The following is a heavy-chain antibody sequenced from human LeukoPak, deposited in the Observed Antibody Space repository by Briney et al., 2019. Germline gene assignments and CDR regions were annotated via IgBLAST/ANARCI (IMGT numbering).Heavy chain of an antibody. CDR1: GGTISSYY. CDR2: IYYSGST. D-gene: IGHD5-18*01. J-gene: IGHJ4*02. CDR3: ARAHADTAMVTFDY. Sequence: SETLSLNCTVSGGTISSYYWSWIRQPPGKGLEWIGYIYYSGSTNYNPSLKSRVTISVDTSKNQFSLKLSSVTAGDRAVYYCARAHADTAMVTFDYWGQGTLVTVSS. V-gene: IGHV4-59*01.